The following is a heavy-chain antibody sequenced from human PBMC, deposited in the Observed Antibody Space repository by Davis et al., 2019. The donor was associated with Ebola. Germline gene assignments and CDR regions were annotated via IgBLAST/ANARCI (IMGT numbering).Heavy chain of an antibody. CDR3: ARGNYVWGNYRLYFDY. D-gene: IGHD3-16*02. J-gene: IGHJ4*02. V-gene: IGHV3-21*01. CDR2: ISSSSSYI. Sequence: GGSLRLSCAASGFTFSSYSMNWVRQAPGKGLEWFSSISSSSSYIYYADSVKGRFTISSDNAKNLLYLQMNSLKAEDTAVYYCARGNYVWGNYRLYFDYWGQGTLVTVSS. CDR1: GFTFSSYS.